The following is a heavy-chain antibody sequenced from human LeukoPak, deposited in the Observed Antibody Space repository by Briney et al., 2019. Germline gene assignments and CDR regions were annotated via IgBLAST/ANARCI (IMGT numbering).Heavy chain of an antibody. CDR2: IWYDGSNK. CDR1: GFTFSRYA. J-gene: IGHJ4*02. CDR3: ARDGPADDGDPLDY. D-gene: IGHD4-17*01. Sequence: GGSLRLSCAASGFTFSRYAMHWVRQAPGKGLEWVAVIWYDGSNKYYADSVKGRFTISRDNSKNTLYLQMNSLRAEDTAVYYCARDGPADDGDPLDYWGQGTLVTVSS. V-gene: IGHV3-33*08.